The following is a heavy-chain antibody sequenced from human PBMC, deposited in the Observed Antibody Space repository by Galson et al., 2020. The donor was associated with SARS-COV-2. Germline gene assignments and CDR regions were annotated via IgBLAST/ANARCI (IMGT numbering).Heavy chain of an antibody. CDR2: IYHSGRT. J-gene: IGHJ6*03. CDR1: GYSISSGYY. CDR3: ARVKGPDCSSTSCYWYYYYYYMDV. Sequence: SETLSLTCTVSGYSISSGYYWGWIRQPPGKGLEWIGSIYHSGRTYYNPSLKSRVTISVDTSKNQFSLKLSSVTAADTAVYYCARVKGPDCSSTSCYWYYYYYYMDVWGKGTTVTVSS. D-gene: IGHD2-2*01. V-gene: IGHV4-38-2*02.